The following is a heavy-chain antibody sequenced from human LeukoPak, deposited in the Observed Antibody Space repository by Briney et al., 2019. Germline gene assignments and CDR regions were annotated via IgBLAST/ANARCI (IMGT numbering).Heavy chain of an antibody. Sequence: SETLSLTCTVSGGSISSHYWSWIRQPAGKGLEWIGRIYTSGSTNYNPSLKSRVTMSVDTSKNQFSLKLSSVTAADTAVYYCARGAAVAGTFDYWGQGTLVTVSS. D-gene: IGHD6-19*01. CDR1: GGSISSHY. J-gene: IGHJ4*02. V-gene: IGHV4-4*07. CDR3: ARGAAVAGTFDY. CDR2: IYTSGST.